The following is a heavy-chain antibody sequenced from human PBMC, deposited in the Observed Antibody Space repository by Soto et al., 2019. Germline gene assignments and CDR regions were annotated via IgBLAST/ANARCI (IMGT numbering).Heavy chain of an antibody. J-gene: IGHJ2*01. V-gene: IGHV1-2*02. CDR2: INPHTGDT. CDR1: GYTLTDYY. CDR3: AREGGAAPGARREWYLDL. Sequence: QVHLVQSGAEVKKPGASVTVSCKTSGYTLTDYYMHWVRQAPGQGLEWMVWINPHTGDTGIAERCQGRVTMTRDTSTNTAHMGLTSLTSDDTAIYYCAREGGAAPGARREWYLDLWGRGSLVTVSS. D-gene: IGHD1-26*01.